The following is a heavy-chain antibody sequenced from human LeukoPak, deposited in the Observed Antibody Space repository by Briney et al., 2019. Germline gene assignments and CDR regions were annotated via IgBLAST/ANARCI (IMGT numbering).Heavy chain of an antibody. CDR3: VSLLFGGAGRGN. CDR2: TPYGGGN. V-gene: IGHV4-59*12. D-gene: IGHD3-3*01. J-gene: IGHJ4*02. Sequence: SETLSLTCSVSSGSIDNEHWCWVRQPPGKGLEWIGHTPYGGGNKFNPSLKSRVTISVDRSKNQFSLTLISVTAADTAVYYCVSLLFGGAGRGNWGQGSLVTVSS. CDR1: SGSIDNEH.